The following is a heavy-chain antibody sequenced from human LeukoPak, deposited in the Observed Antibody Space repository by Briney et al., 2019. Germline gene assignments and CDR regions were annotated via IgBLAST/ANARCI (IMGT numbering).Heavy chain of an antibody. J-gene: IGHJ4*02. V-gene: IGHV3-74*01. Sequence: GGSLTLSCAASGFSFSTYWMHWLRQVPGKGPEWVSHITPDGSSTNYADSVKGRFTISRDNAKNTLYLQMNSLRAEDTAVYYCSSQISRGGNWGQGTLVTVSS. CDR2: ITPDGSST. D-gene: IGHD3-16*01. CDR3: SSQISRGGN. CDR1: GFSFSTYW.